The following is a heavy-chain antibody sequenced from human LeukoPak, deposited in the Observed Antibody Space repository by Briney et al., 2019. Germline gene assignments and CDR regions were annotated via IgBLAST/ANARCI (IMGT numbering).Heavy chain of an antibody. CDR3: ASPTLYDYVWGSYSY. CDR1: GGTFSSYA. Sequence: ASVKVSCKASGGTFSSYAISWVRQAPGQGLEWMGGIIPIFGTADYAQKFQGRVTITADESTSTACMELSSLRSEDTAVYYCASPTLYDYVWGSYSYWGQGTLVTVSS. J-gene: IGHJ4*02. D-gene: IGHD3-16*01. CDR2: IIPIFGTA. V-gene: IGHV1-69*13.